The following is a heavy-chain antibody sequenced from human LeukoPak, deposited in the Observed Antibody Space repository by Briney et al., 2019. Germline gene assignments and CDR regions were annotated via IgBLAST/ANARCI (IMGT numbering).Heavy chain of an antibody. D-gene: IGHD2-8*01. J-gene: IGHJ4*02. CDR2: IYYSGST. Sequence: PSETLSLTCTVSGGSISSYYWSWIRQPPGKGLEWIGYIYYSGSTTYNPSLKSRVTISVDTSKNQFSLKLTSVTAADTAVYYCARQRMAPGPFDYWGQGALVTVSS. CDR1: GGSISSYY. CDR3: ARQRMAPGPFDY. V-gene: IGHV4-59*08.